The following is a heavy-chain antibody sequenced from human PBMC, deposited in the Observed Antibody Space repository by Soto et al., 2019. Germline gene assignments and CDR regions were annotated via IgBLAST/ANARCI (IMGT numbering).Heavy chain of an antibody. CDR2: IFAGGGST. V-gene: IGHV3-23*01. J-gene: IGHJ4*02. Sequence: GGSLRLSCAPSGFTFSNYAMFWVRQAPGKGLEWVSTIFAGGGSTYYADSVKGRFTISRDNSKNILFLQIDSLRAEDTAVYFCAKDLIRGDGYIDFDYWGQGTLVTVSS. CDR1: GFTFSNYA. D-gene: IGHD3-10*01. CDR3: AKDLIRGDGYIDFDY.